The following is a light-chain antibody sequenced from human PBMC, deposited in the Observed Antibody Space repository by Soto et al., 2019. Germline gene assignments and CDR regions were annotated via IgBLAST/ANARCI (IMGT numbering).Light chain of an antibody. J-gene: IGKJ4*01. CDR2: DAS. Sequence: EIVLTQSPGTLSLSPGEGATLSCMASQTVINNYLAWYQQKPGQAPRLLIYDASSRATGIPDRFSGGGSGTDFTLTISRLEPEDFAVYYCQQFSSYPLTFGGGTKVDIK. CDR1: QTVINNY. CDR3: QQFSSYPLT. V-gene: IGKV3-20*01.